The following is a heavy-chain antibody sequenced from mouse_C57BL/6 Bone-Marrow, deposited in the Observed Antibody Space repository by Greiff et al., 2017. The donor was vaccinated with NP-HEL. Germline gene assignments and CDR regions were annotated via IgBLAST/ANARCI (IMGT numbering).Heavy chain of an antibody. CDR2: IYPGNSDT. CDR3: TVITTVVASGGY. Sequence: VQLQQSGTVLARPGASVKMSCKTSGYTFTSYWMHWVKQRPGQGLEWIGAIYPGNSDTRHNQKFKGKAKLTAVTSASTAYRELSSLTNEYSAVYYGTVITTVVASGGYWGQGTTLTVAA. V-gene: IGHV1-5*01. CDR1: GYTFTSYW. J-gene: IGHJ2*01. D-gene: IGHD1-1*01.